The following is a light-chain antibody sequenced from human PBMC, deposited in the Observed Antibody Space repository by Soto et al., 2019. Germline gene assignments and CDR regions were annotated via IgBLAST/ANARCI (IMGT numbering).Light chain of an antibody. CDR2: DAS. CDR3: QQYNSYSPLT. Sequence: DIQITQSPSTLSASVGDRVTITCRASQSISSWLAWYQQKPGKAPKLLIYDASSLESGAPSRFSGRRSGTELTLTISSLQPDDFADYDCQQYNSYSPLTFGGGTKVDIK. V-gene: IGKV1-5*01. J-gene: IGKJ4*01. CDR1: QSISSW.